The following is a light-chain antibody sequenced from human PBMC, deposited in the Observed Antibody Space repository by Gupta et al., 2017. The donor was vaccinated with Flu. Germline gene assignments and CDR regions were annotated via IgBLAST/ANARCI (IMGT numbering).Light chain of an antibody. J-gene: IGKJ3*01. Sequence: DIQMTQSPSSLSASVGDRVTITCQASQDISNYLNWYQQKPGKAPKVLIYDATNWEVGVPSRFRGSGSGTYFTFTIISLQPEDIATYYCQQYQSLPFTFGPGTKVDFK. CDR1: QDISNY. CDR2: DAT. CDR3: QQYQSLPFT. V-gene: IGKV1-33*01.